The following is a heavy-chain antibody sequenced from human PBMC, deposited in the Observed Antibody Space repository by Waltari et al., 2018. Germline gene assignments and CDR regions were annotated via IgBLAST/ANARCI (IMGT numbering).Heavy chain of an antibody. CDR3: AAYRNRIFDY. J-gene: IGHJ4*02. CDR1: GVSIGSYY. V-gene: IGHV4-4*07. D-gene: IGHD4-4*01. Sequence: QVQLQVSGPGLVKPAETLSLTCSVSGVSIGSYYWSWIRQPAGRGLEWIGRIQSDGGTNYNPSLKSRVTMSVDMSRNQISLKVTSVAAADTAVYYCAAYRNRIFDYWGQGSLVAVSS. CDR2: IQSDGGT.